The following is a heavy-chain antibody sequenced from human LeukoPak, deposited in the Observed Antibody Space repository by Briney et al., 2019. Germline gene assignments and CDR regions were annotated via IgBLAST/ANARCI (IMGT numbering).Heavy chain of an antibody. V-gene: IGHV1-2*06. Sequence: GASVKVSCKASGYTFTTYYIHWVRQAPGQGLEWMGRINPNNGGTNYAQKFQGRVTMTGDTSISTAYMELSSLRSDDTAVYYCTRESGSYHGNDYWGQGTLVTVSS. CDR1: GYTFTTYY. CDR3: TRESGSYHGNDY. J-gene: IGHJ4*02. D-gene: IGHD1-26*01. CDR2: INPNNGGT.